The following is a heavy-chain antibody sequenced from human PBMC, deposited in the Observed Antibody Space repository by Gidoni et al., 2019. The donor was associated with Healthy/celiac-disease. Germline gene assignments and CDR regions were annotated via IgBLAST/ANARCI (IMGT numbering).Heavy chain of an antibody. Sequence: QVQLVESGGGVVQPGRSLRLSCAASGFTFSSYAMHWVRQAPGKGLEWVAVISYDGSNKYYADSVKGRFTISRDNSKNTLYLQMNSLRAEDTAVYYCARERILGYCSGGSCAGYFDYWGQGTLVTVSS. V-gene: IGHV3-30-3*01. CDR1: GFTFSSYA. CDR2: ISYDGSNK. J-gene: IGHJ4*02. D-gene: IGHD2-15*01. CDR3: ARERILGYCSGGSCAGYFDY.